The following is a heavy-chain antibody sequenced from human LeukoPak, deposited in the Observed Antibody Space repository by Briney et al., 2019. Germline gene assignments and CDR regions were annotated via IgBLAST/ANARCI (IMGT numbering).Heavy chain of an antibody. CDR2: INHSGST. D-gene: IGHD2-21*01. J-gene: IGHJ4*02. CDR3: ARQGAYGGPEY. Sequence: SETLSLTCAVYGGSFSGYYWSWIRQPPGKGLEWIGEINHSGSTNYNPSLKSRVTISVDTSKNQFSLNLTSVTAADTAVYYCARQGAYGGPEYWGQGTLVTVSS. V-gene: IGHV4-34*01. CDR1: GGSFSGYY.